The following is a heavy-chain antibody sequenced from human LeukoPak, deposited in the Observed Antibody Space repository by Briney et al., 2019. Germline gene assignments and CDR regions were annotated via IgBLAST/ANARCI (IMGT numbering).Heavy chain of an antibody. CDR2: INPSGGST. D-gene: IGHD3-3*01. V-gene: IGHV1-46*01. CDR3: AILRFLEWLLPPGYAFDI. Sequence: ASVKVSCKASGYTFTSYYMHWVRQAPGQGREWMGIINPSGGSTSYAPTFPGRVTITRDTSTSTVYIELSSLRSEDTAVYYCAILRFLEWLLPPGYAFDIWGQGTMVTVSS. J-gene: IGHJ3*02. CDR1: GYTFTSYY.